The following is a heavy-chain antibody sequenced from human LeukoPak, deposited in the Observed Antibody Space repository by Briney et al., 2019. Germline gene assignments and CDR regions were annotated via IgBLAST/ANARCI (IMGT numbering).Heavy chain of an antibody. D-gene: IGHD6-13*01. Sequence: SGGSLRLSCAASGFTFSSYSMKGVGQAPGKGLEWGSSISSSSSYIYYADSVKGRFTISRDNAKNSLYLQMNSLRAEDTAVYYCARGLAAGTLDYWGQGTLVTVSS. CDR2: ISSSSSYI. V-gene: IGHV3-21*01. CDR1: GFTFSSYS. J-gene: IGHJ4*02. CDR3: ARGLAAGTLDY.